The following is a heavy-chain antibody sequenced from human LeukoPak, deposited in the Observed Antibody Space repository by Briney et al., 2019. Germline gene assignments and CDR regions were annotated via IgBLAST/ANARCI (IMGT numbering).Heavy chain of an antibody. CDR2: IYSGGNA. J-gene: IGHJ3*02. D-gene: IGHD3-10*01. Sequence: GGSLRLSCAASGFTFSSYWMSWVRQAPGKGLEWVSVIYSGGNAYYAESVKGRFTVSRDNSKNTLYLQMNSLTAEDTAVYYCVKDVRQLLWFGELDAIWGQGTMVTVSS. V-gene: IGHV3-66*02. CDR3: VKDVRQLLWFGELDAI. CDR1: GFTFSSYW.